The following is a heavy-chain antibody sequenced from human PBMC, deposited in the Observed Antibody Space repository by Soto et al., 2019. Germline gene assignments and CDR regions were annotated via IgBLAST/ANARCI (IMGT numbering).Heavy chain of an antibody. CDR3: ATGVVPAAIAPPSY. Sequence: QTLSLPCAISRDIVSSNSASWNWVRPSPSRGLEWLGRTYYRSKWNNDYAVSVKRRITINPDTSKNQFSLQLNSVTPEDTAVYYCATGVVPAAIAPPSYWGQGNLVTVSA. CDR1: RDIVSSNSAS. D-gene: IGHD2-2*02. CDR2: TYYRSKWNN. V-gene: IGHV6-1*01. J-gene: IGHJ4*02.